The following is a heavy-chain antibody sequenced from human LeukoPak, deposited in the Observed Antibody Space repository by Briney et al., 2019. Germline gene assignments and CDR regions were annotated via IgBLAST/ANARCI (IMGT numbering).Heavy chain of an antibody. CDR2: IYYSGST. V-gene: IGHV4-59*01. J-gene: IGHJ4*02. D-gene: IGHD3-9*01. CDR1: GGSISSYY. Sequence: SETLSLTCTVSGGSISSYYWSWIRQPPGKGLEWIGYIYYSGSTNYNPSLKSRVTISVDTSKNQFSLKLSSVTAADTAVYYCARSAVGDILTGYFPPYFDYWGQGTLVTVSS. CDR3: ARSAVGDILTGYFPPYFDY.